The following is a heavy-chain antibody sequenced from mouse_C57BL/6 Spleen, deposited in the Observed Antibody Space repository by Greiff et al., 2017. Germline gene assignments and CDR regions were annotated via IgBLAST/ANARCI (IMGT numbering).Heavy chain of an antibody. D-gene: IGHD2-12*01. CDR1: GFTFSSYA. CDR3: TRGERPDWYFEV. V-gene: IGHV5-9-1*02. Sequence: EVKLVESGEGLVKPGGSLKLSCAASGFTFSSYAMSWVRQTPEKRLEWVAYISSGGDYICYADTVKGRFTISRDNARYTLYLQMSRLKSEDTAMYYCTRGERPDWYFEVWGTGTTVTVSS. CDR2: ISSGGDYI. J-gene: IGHJ1*03.